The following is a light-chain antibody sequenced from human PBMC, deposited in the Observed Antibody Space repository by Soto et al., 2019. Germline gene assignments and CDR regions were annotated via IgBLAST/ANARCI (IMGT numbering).Light chain of an antibody. CDR1: SSDVGGYNY. V-gene: IGLV2-14*03. Sequence: QSALTQPASVSGSPGQSITISCSGTSSDVGGYNYVFWYQHHPGKAPKLMIYDVSNRPSGVSNRFSGSKSGNTASLTISGLQAEDEADYYCSSYTSSSTYVFGTGTEVTVL. J-gene: IGLJ1*01. CDR2: DVS. CDR3: SSYTSSSTYV.